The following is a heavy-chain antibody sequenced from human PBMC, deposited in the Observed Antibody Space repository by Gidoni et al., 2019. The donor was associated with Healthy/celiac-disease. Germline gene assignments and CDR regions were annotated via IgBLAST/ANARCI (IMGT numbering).Heavy chain of an antibody. J-gene: IGHJ4*02. CDR1: GFTFGDHA. Sequence: EVQLVESGGGVVQPGRSLRLSCTASGFTFGDHAMSWVRQAPGKGLGWVGFIRSTAYGGTTEYAASVKGRFTISRDDSKSIAYLQMNSLKTEDTAVYYCSGVPAAMPGKPFDYWGQGTLVTVSS. V-gene: IGHV3-49*04. CDR2: IRSTAYGGTT. CDR3: SGVPAAMPGKPFDY. D-gene: IGHD2-2*01.